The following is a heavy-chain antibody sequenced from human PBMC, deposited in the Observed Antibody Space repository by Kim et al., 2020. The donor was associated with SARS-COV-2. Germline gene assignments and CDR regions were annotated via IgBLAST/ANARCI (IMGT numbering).Heavy chain of an antibody. CDR3: AKDLPSPSRYIYGYFDY. V-gene: IGHV3-23*01. Sequence: VKGRFTIFRDNSKNTLYLQMNSLRAEDTAVYYCAKDLPSPSRYIYGYFDYWGRGILVTVSS. J-gene: IGHJ4*02. D-gene: IGHD5-18*01.